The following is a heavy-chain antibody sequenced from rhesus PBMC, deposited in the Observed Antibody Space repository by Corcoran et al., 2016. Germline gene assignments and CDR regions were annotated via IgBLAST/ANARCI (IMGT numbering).Heavy chain of an antibody. CDR3: ARDRVYSGSWNHPWYGLDS. D-gene: IGHD6-25*01. J-gene: IGHJ6*01. CDR2: IYGSRTNT. Sequence: QVQLQESGPGVVKPSETLSLTCAVSGGSISDSYRWSWIRQPPGKGLEWIGYIYGSRTNTNNHPSRKSRVTLSKDTSKNQFSLKPSSVTAADTAVYYCARDRVYSGSWNHPWYGLDSWGQGVVVTVSS. V-gene: IGHV4S10*01. CDR1: GGSISDSYR.